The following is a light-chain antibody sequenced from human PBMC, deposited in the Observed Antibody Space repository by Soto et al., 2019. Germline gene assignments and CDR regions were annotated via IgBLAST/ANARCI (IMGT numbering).Light chain of an antibody. CDR1: QSIISY. J-gene: IGKJ2*01. CDR3: QQSFSNPPT. V-gene: IGKV1-39*01. CDR2: AAS. Sequence: DIQMTQSPSSLSASVGDRVTITCRASQSIISYLNWYQQKPGKAPKLLIYAASSLQSGVPSRFRGSGSGSDFTLTISSLQPEDFATYSCQQSFSNPPTFAQGTKLEI.